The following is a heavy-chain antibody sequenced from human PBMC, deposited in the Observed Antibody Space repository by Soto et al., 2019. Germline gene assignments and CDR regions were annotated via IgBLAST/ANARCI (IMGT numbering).Heavy chain of an antibody. CDR2: ISGSGGST. CDR1: GFTFSSYA. Sequence: EVQLLESGGGLVQPGGSLRLSCAASGFTFSSYAMSWVPQAPGKGLEWVSAISGSGGSTYYADSVKGRFTISRDNSKNTLYLQMNSLRAEDTAVYYCAKAYTPYCSSTSCYVFDYWGQGTLVTVSS. J-gene: IGHJ4*02. D-gene: IGHD2-2*01. CDR3: AKAYTPYCSSTSCYVFDY. V-gene: IGHV3-23*01.